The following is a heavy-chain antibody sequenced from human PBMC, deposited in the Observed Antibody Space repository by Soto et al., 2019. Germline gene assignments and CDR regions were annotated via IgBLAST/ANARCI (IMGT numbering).Heavy chain of an antibody. J-gene: IGHJ6*02. CDR3: AREARPDVLRELLIRQRAKIWGGDPSRGIGHYSYGMDI. CDR2: IKEDGSEK. Sequence: EVQLVESGGGLVQPGGSLRLSCAASGFSFSNSWMTWVRQAPGKGLEWVANIKEDGSEKYYVDSLKGRFTISRDNAKNSLYLQMTGLRAYDTAVYFCAREARPDVLRELLIRQRAKIWGGDPSRGIGHYSYGMDIWGQGTTVTVSS. V-gene: IGHV3-7*03. D-gene: IGHD2-21*02. CDR1: GFSFSNSW.